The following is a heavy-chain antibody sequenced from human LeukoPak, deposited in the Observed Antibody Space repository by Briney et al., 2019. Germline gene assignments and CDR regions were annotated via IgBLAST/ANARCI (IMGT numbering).Heavy chain of an antibody. J-gene: IGHJ4*02. Sequence: SQTLSLTCTVSGGSISNGDYYGSWIRQTPGKGLEWIGYIYYSGTTYYNPSLKSRLTISLDTSKNQFSLKLISLTAADTAVYYCARAGTSVTTEFDYWGQGTLVTVSS. CDR1: GGSISNGDYY. V-gene: IGHV4-30-4*01. D-gene: IGHD4-17*01. CDR3: ARAGTSVTTEFDY. CDR2: IYYSGTT.